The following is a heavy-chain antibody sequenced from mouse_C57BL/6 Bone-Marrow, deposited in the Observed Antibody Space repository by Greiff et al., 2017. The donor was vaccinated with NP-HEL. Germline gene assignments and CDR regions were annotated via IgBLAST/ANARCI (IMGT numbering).Heavy chain of an antibody. Sequence: VQLQQPGAELVMPGASVKLSCKASGYTFTSYWMHWVKQRPGQGLEWIGEIDPSDSYTNYNQKFKGKSTLTVDKSSSTAYMQLSSLTSEDSAVYYCARGDYDYDPFAYWGQGTLVTVSA. D-gene: IGHD2-4*01. CDR1: GYTFTSYW. V-gene: IGHV1-69*01. CDR3: ARGDYDYDPFAY. CDR2: IDPSDSYT. J-gene: IGHJ3*01.